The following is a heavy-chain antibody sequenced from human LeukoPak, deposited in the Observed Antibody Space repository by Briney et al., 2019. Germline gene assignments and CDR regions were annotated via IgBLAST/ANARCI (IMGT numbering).Heavy chain of an antibody. J-gene: IGHJ3*02. V-gene: IGHV4-39*01. D-gene: IGHD6-19*01. CDR1: GGSISSSSYY. CDR3: ARLLSSDWYKGAFDI. Sequence: PSETLSLTCTVSGGSISSSSYYWGWIRQPPGKGLEWIGSIYYSGSTYYNPSLKSRVTMSVDTSKNQFSLRLSSVTAADTAVYYCARLLSSDWYKGAFDIWGQGTMVTVSS. CDR2: IYYSGST.